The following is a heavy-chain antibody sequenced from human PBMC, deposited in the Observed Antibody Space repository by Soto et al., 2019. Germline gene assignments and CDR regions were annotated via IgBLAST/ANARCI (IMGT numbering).Heavy chain of an antibody. CDR1: GYTFTSCG. J-gene: IGHJ4*02. CDR2: ISAYNGNT. CDR3: ARGRLHTSSSITFDY. V-gene: IGHV1-18*01. Sequence: ASVKVSCKASGYTFTSCGISWVRQAPGQGLEWMGWISAYNGNTNYAQKLQGRVTMTTDTSTNTAYMELRSLRSDDTAVYYCARGRLHTSSSITFDYWGQGALVTVSS. D-gene: IGHD6-6*01.